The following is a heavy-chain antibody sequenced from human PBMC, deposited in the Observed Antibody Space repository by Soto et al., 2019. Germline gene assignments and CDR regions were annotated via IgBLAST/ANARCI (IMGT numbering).Heavy chain of an antibody. Sequence: QVQLVQSGAELRKPGSSVKVSCKASGGTFSDSTINWVRQAPGQRLEWMGGIIPIFDTANYAEKFQGRVTITADESTSTSFMEVSSLRSEATAVYYCARNGTLTCYSYGMDVWGQGTMVTVSS. CDR3: ARNGTLTCYSYGMDV. J-gene: IGHJ6*02. D-gene: IGHD1-1*01. CDR2: IIPIFDTA. V-gene: IGHV1-69*01. CDR1: GGTFSDST.